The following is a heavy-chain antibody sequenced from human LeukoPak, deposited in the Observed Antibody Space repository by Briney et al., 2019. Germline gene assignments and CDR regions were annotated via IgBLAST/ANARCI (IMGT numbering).Heavy chain of an antibody. V-gene: IGHV1-2*02. CDR2: INPNSGGT. Sequence: ASVKVSCKASGYTFTGYYMHWVRQAPGQGLEWMGWINPNSGGTNYAQKFQGRVTMTRDTSISTAYMELSRLRSDDTAVYYCARCPVQMTTGYNWFDPWGQGTLVTVSS. D-gene: IGHD4-17*01. J-gene: IGHJ5*02. CDR1: GYTFTGYY. CDR3: ARCPVQMTTGYNWFDP.